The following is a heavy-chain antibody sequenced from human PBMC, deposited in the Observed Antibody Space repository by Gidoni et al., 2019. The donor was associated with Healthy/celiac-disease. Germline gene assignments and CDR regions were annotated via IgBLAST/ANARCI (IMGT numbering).Heavy chain of an antibody. J-gene: IGHJ6*02. D-gene: IGHD6-19*01. V-gene: IGHV1-2*02. CDR3: ARDPRVAVAGTYYYYGMDV. Sequence: QVQLVQSGAEVKKPGASVKVSCKASGYTFTGYYMHWVRQAPGQGLEWMGWINPNSGGTNYAQKLQGRVTMTRDTSISTAYMELSRLRSDDTAVYYCARDPRVAVAGTYYYYGMDVWGQGTTVTVSS. CDR1: GYTFTGYY. CDR2: INPNSGGT.